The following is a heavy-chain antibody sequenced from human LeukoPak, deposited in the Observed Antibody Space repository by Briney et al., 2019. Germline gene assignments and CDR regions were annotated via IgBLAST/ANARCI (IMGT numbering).Heavy chain of an antibody. CDR1: GFTFSSYE. D-gene: IGHD2-15*01. J-gene: IGHJ5*02. V-gene: IGHV3-48*03. CDR2: ITRTGDRV. CDR3: ARGADGVSSNSRGWFDP. Sequence: GGSLRLSCAASGFTFSSYEMNWVRQAPGKGLEWIAYITRTGDRVQYADSVKGRFTISRDNARNSLYLQMNTLRAEDTAVYSCARGADGVSSNSRGWFDPWGQGTLVTVSS.